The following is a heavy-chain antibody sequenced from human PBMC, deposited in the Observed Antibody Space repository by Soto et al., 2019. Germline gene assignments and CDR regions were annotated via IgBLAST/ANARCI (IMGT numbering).Heavy chain of an antibody. CDR3: ARVRIEHSSSWYGGFDY. J-gene: IGHJ4*02. Sequence: SETLSLTCAVYGGSFSGYYWSWIRQPPGKGLEWIGEINHSGSTNYNPSLKSRVTISVDKSKNQFSLKLSSVTAADTAVYYCARVRIEHSSSWYGGFDYWGQGTLVTVSS. V-gene: IGHV4-34*01. CDR1: GGSFSGYY. D-gene: IGHD6-13*01. CDR2: INHSGST.